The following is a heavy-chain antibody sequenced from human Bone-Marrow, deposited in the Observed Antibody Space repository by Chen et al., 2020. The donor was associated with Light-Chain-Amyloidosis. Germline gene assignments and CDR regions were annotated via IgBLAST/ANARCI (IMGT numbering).Heavy chain of an antibody. Sequence: EVQLLESGGGLVRPGGSLRLSCAASGFSFNDDAMSWVRQAPGKGLEWVSDISDSGGNTNYADSVKGRFTISRDNSKNTLYLDMNSLRVDDTALYYCARDTYYYDNIDYYSWFDPWGQGTLVTVSS. CDR1: GFSFNDDA. V-gene: IGHV3-23*01. CDR2: ISDSGGNT. J-gene: IGHJ5*02. CDR3: ARDTYYYDNIDYYSWFDP. D-gene: IGHD3-22*01.